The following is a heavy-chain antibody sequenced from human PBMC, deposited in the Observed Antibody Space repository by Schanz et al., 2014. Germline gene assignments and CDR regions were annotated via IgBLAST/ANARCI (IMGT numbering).Heavy chain of an antibody. V-gene: IGHV3-30*02. CDR1: GFTFTNLG. D-gene: IGHD6-19*01. CDR2: IRYDGSNQ. Sequence: QVQLVESGGGVVQPGGSLRLSCAASGFTFTNLGMHWVRRAPGKGLEWVAFIRYDGSNQYYANSVKGRFSISRDNSKNTLYLQMGSLRAEDMAVYYCARGRAVAGTGYFDYWGQGTLVTVSS. J-gene: IGHJ4*02. CDR3: ARGRAVAGTGYFDY.